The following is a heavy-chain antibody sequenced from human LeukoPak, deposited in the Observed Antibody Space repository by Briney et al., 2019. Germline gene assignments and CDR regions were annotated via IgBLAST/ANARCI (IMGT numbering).Heavy chain of an antibody. CDR3: ARAHDTMEYYFDY. J-gene: IGHJ4*02. D-gene: IGHD3-22*01. Sequence: SETLSLTCTVSGGSISSYYWSWIRQPPGKGLEWIGYIYYSGSTNYNPSLKSRVTISVDTSKNQFSLKLSSVTAADTAVYYCARAHDTMEYYFDYWGQGTLVTVSS. V-gene: IGHV4-59*01. CDR1: GGSISSYY. CDR2: IYYSGST.